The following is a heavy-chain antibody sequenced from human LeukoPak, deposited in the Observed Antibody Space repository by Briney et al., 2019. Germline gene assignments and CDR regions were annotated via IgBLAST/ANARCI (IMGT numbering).Heavy chain of an antibody. CDR3: AREEDAPFSSSGYDY. J-gene: IGHJ4*02. CDR1: PGSIGGHGYY. V-gene: IGHV4-39*07. D-gene: IGHD3-22*01. Sequence: SETLSLTCTVSPGSIGGHGYYWGWIRQPPGKGLEWIGSIYYSGSTYYNPSLKSRVTISVDTSKNQFSLKLSSVTAADTAVYYCAREEDAPFSSSGYDYWGQGTLVTVSS. CDR2: IYYSGST.